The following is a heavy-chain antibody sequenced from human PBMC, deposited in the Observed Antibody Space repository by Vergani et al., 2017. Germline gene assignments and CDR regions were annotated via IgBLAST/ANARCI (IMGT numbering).Heavy chain of an antibody. V-gene: IGHV5-51*06. Sequence: EVALVQSGPEMRKPGESLKISCKGSEYSFGHYWIGWVRQMPGKGLEWMGIIYPADSDTRYSLSFQGQITISADKSISTAFLQWDSLKASDTALYYCARHTTYTDSWGQGTLVTVSS. CDR3: ARHTTYTDS. CDR2: IYPADSDT. D-gene: IGHD1-1*01. CDR1: EYSFGHYW. J-gene: IGHJ4*02.